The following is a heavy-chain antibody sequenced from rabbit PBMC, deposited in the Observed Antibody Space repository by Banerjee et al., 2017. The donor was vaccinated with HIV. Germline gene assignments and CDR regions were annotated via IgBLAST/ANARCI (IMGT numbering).Heavy chain of an antibody. J-gene: IGHJ2*01. Sequence: QEQLVESGGGLVQPEGSLTLTCTASGFSFSSSYWICWVRQAPGKGPEWIACIYSGNGRTDYASWAKGRFTISKASSTTVTLQMTSLTAADTATYFCARRTGYSGYTFDAFDPWGQGTLVTVS. CDR3: ARRTGYSGYTFDAFDP. D-gene: IGHD1-1*01. CDR2: IYSGNGRT. CDR1: GFSFSSSYW. V-gene: IGHV1S45*01.